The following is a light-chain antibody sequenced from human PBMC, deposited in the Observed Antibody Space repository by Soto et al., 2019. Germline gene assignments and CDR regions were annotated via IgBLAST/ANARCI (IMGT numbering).Light chain of an antibody. CDR2: GAS. CDR3: QQYNVWPPL. CDR1: QSVSSN. J-gene: IGKJ5*01. Sequence: RTQSPYTLSGSPGAGVSLSWRTSQSVSSNLAWYQQKPGQAPRLLIYGASTRATGIPARFSGSGSGTEFTLTISSLQSEDFAVYYCQQYNVWPPLFGQGTRLEIK. V-gene: IGKV3-15*01.